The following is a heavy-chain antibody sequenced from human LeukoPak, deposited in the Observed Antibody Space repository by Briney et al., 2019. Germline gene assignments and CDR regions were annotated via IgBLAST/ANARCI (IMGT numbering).Heavy chain of an antibody. V-gene: IGHV1-2*02. D-gene: IGHD2-2*01. Sequence: GASVKVSCKASGYTFSDHYMQWVRQAPGQGFEWLGWINPNSGGTSYAQKFQGRVTMTRDTSISTAYMELSRLGSDDTAVYYCAKVETSGGANCYALDYWGQGTLVTVSS. CDR1: GYTFSDHY. CDR3: AKVETSGGANCYALDY. CDR2: INPNSGGT. J-gene: IGHJ4*02.